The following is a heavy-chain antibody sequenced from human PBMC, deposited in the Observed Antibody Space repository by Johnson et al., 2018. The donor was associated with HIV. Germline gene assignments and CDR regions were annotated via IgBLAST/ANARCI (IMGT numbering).Heavy chain of an antibody. CDR2: ISSSGSTI. Sequence: QVQLVESGGGLVKPGGSLRLSCAASGFTFSDYYMSWIRQAPGKGLEWVSYISSSGSTIYYADSVKGRFTISRDNAKNSLYLQMNSLRAEDAAVYYWAKPPSMGADAFDIWGQGTMVTVSS. J-gene: IGHJ3*02. V-gene: IGHV3-11*04. D-gene: IGHD3-16*01. CDR3: AKPPSMGADAFDI. CDR1: GFTFSDYY.